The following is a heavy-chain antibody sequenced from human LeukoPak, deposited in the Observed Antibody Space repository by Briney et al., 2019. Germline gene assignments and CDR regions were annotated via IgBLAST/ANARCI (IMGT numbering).Heavy chain of an antibody. Sequence: ASVKVSCKASGYTSTSYAMHWVRQAPGQRLEWMGWINAGNGNTKYSQKFQGRVTITRDTSASTAYMELSSLRSEDTAVYYCARDLVGIAVAAPLHWGQGTLVTVSS. J-gene: IGHJ4*02. V-gene: IGHV1-3*01. CDR2: INAGNGNT. CDR3: ARDLVGIAVAAPLH. CDR1: GYTSTSYA. D-gene: IGHD6-19*01.